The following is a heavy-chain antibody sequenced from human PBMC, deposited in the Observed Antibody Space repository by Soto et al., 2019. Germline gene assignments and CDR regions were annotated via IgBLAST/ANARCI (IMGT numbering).Heavy chain of an antibody. V-gene: IGHV5-51*01. Sequence: PGESLKISCQASGYNFDTYWIGWVRQMPGKGLEWMGVIYPYDSDTKYSPSFRGQVTISADKSINTAYLQWDTLKASDTAIYYCARRGLSGRGWLDPWGLRTLVTVSS. J-gene: IGHJ5*02. CDR1: GYNFDTYW. D-gene: IGHD3-22*01. CDR2: IYPYDSDT. CDR3: ARRGLSGRGWLDP.